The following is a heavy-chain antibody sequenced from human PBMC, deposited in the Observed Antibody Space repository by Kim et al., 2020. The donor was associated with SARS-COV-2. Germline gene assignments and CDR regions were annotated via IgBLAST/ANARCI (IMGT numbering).Heavy chain of an antibody. CDR2: IIPIFGTA. Sequence: SVKVSCKASGGTFSSYAISWVRQAPGQGLEWMGGIIPIFGTANYAQKFQGRVTITADESTSTAYMELSSLRSEDTAVYYCAREFPSTVTTSRGGLRGYGMDVWGQGTTVTVSS. D-gene: IGHD4-17*01. CDR3: AREFPSTVTTSRGGLRGYGMDV. CDR1: GGTFSSYA. V-gene: IGHV1-69*13. J-gene: IGHJ6*02.